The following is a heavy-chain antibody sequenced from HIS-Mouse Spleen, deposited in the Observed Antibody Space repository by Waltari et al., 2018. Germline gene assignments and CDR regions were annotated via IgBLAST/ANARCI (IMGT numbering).Heavy chain of an antibody. CDR2: IYYSGST. CDR3: AREIPYSSSWYDWYFDL. Sequence: QLQLQESGPGLVKPSETLSLTCTVSGGSISSSSYYWGWIRQPPGTGLEWIGSIYYSGSTYYNPSLKSRVTISVDTSTNQFSLKLSSVTAADTAVYYCAREIPYSSSWYDWYFDLWGRGTLVTVSS. D-gene: IGHD6-13*01. J-gene: IGHJ2*01. CDR1: GGSISSSSYY. V-gene: IGHV4-39*07.